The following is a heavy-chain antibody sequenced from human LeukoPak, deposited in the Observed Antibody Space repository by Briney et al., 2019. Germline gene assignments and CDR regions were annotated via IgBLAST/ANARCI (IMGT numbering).Heavy chain of an antibody. D-gene: IGHD3-22*01. V-gene: IGHV3-48*03. CDR2: ISSSGDRS. CDR3: ARESDSGGYRFDY. CDR1: GFTFSDYE. J-gene: IGHJ4*02. Sequence: GGSLRLSCAASGFTFSDYEMIWVRQAPGKGLEWLSYISSSGDRSLYADAVRGRATISRDNAKNSLYLQMNSLSTEDTAVYHCARESDSGGYRFDYWGQGSLVTVSS.